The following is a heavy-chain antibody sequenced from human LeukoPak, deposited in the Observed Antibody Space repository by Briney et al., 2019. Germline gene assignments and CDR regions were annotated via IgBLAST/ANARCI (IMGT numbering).Heavy chain of an antibody. J-gene: IGHJ4*02. CDR3: ARDGSRDSSGSFDY. V-gene: IGHV1-69*05. CDR1: GGTFSSYA. Sequence: SVKVSCKASGGTFSSYAISWVRQAPGQGREWIGGIIPLFGTANYAQKFQGRVTITTDESTSTAYMELSSLRSEDTAVYYCARDGSRDSSGSFDYWGQGTLVTVSS. CDR2: IIPLFGTA. D-gene: IGHD3-22*01.